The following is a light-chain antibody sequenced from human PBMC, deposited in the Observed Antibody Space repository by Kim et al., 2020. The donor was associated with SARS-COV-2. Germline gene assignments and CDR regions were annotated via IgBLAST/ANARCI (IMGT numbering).Light chain of an antibody. Sequence: ELTQPPSASGTPGQRVTISCSGSSSNIGTNFVYWYQQLPGTAPKLLIYRSNQRPSGVPDRFSGSRSGTSASLAISGLRSEDEADYHCAAWDDSLSGVVFGGGTQLTVL. V-gene: IGLV1-47*01. CDR1: SSNIGTNF. CDR3: AAWDDSLSGVV. J-gene: IGLJ3*02. CDR2: RSN.